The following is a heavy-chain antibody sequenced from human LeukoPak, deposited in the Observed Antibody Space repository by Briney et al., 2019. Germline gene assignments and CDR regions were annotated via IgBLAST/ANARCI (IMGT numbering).Heavy chain of an antibody. V-gene: IGHV3-23*01. CDR3: AEPEGGYYDIRPD. CDR2: ISRSGGST. CDR1: GFTFSSYS. J-gene: IGHJ4*02. Sequence: PGGSLRLSCAASGFTFSSYSMNWVRQAPGKGLEWVSAISRSGGSTYYADSVKGRFTISRDNSKNTLYLQMNSLRAEDTAVYYCAEPEGGYYDIRPDWGQGTLVTVSS. D-gene: IGHD3-22*01.